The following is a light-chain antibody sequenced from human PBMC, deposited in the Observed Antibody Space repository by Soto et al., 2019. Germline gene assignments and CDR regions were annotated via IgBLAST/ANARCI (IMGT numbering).Light chain of an antibody. V-gene: IGKV1-5*03. CDR3: QQYNRYFKS. J-gene: IGKJ1*01. CDR1: QTISSW. CDR2: KAS. Sequence: DIQMTQSPSTLSGSEGDRVTITCRASQTISSWLAWYQQKPGKAPKLLIYKASTLKSGVPSRFSGSGSDTEFTLTISSLQPDDFATYYCQQYNRYFKSFGQGTKVDIK.